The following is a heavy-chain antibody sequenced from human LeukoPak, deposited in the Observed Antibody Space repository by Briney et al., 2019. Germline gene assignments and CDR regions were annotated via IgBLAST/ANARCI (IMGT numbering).Heavy chain of an antibody. CDR1: GYTFTSYD. J-gene: IGHJ2*01. CDR3: ARGGYYYDSSGYRPYWYFDL. V-gene: IGHV1-8*03. Sequence: ASVKVTCKASGYTFTSYDINWVRRATGQGLEWMGWMNPNSGNTGYAQKFQGRVTITRNTSISTAYMELSGLRSEDTAVYYCARGGYYYDSSGYRPYWYFDLWGRGTLVTVSS. CDR2: MNPNSGNT. D-gene: IGHD3-22*01.